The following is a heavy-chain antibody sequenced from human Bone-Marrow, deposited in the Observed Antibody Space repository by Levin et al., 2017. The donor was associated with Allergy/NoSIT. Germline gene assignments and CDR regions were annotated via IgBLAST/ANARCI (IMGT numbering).Heavy chain of an antibody. CDR2: INWNSGSI. CDR1: GFTFDDSA. V-gene: IGHV3-9*01. CDR3: AKGGDYGDFVYVDS. J-gene: IGHJ4*02. D-gene: IGHD4-17*01. Sequence: PEGSLRLSCVASGFTFDDSAMHWVRQGPGKGLEWVSGINWNSGSIIYADSVKDRFTVSRDNAKSSLYLQMNSLRVEDTALYFCAKGGDYGDFVYVDSWGQGTRVTVSS.